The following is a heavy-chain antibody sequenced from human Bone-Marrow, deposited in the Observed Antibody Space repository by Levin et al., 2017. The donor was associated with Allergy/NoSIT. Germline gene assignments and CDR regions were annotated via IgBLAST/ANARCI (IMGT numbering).Heavy chain of an antibody. V-gene: IGHV3-23*01. CDR3: AKDRVHLGEPLSDY. CDR1: GFTFRSYA. CDR2: ITGDGDNT. J-gene: IGHJ4*02. Sequence: PGGSLRLSCVASGFTFRSYAMSWVRQAPGKGLEWVSSITGDGDNTYYRDSGKGRFTISRDNSKNTLYLEVNSLRVEDTAVYYCAKDRVHLGEPLSDYWGQGTLVTVSS. D-gene: IGHD3-16*01.